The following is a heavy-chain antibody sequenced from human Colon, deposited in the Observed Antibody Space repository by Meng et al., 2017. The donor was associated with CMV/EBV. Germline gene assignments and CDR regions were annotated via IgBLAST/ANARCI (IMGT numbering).Heavy chain of an antibody. V-gene: IGHV3-49*04. CDR2: IRSKAYGGTT. Sequence: GESLKISCTASGFTFGDYAMSWVRQAPGKGLEWVGFIRSKAYGGTTEYAASVKGRFTISRDDCKSIAYLQMNSLKTEDTAVYYCTRVGLRYNYYGMDVWGQGTTVTVSS. D-gene: IGHD3-9*01. J-gene: IGHJ6*02. CDR1: GFTFGDYA. CDR3: TRVGLRYNYYGMDV.